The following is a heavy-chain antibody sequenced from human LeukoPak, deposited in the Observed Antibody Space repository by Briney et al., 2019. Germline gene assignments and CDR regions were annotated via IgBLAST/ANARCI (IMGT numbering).Heavy chain of an antibody. CDR2: IGGNGGNI. Sequence: GGSLRLSCAASGFPFTSHAMSWVRQAPGKGLEWVSSIGGNGGNIYYADSVKGRFTISRDNSKNTLYLQMNSLRVEDTAVYYCAKYRGFGDSYDSGGQGTLVTVSS. V-gene: IGHV3-23*01. D-gene: IGHD3-10*01. CDR1: GFPFTSHA. J-gene: IGHJ4*02. CDR3: AKYRGFGDSYDS.